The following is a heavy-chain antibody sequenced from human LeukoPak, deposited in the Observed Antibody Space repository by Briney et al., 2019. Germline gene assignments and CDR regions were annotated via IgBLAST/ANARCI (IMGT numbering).Heavy chain of an antibody. D-gene: IGHD4-11*01. J-gene: IGHJ4*02. CDR1: GFIFSSHG. CDR2: ISYDGNKK. CDR3: AKEYTNSADYYDH. V-gene: IGHV3-30*18. Sequence: GRSLRLSCAASGFIFSSHGIHWVRQAPGKGLEWVAVISYDGNKKYYADSVRGRFTISRDNSKNTVTLQMNSLRHEDTAVHHCAKEYTNSADYYDHWGLGTQVTVSS.